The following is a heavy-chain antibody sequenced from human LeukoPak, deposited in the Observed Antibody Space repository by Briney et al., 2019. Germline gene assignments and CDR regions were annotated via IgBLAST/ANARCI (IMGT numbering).Heavy chain of an antibody. CDR3: AKDRYSSREGAFDI. V-gene: IGHV3-11*01. CDR1: KFTFSDYY. CDR2: ISTTGSTF. Sequence: GGSLRLSCAASKFTFSDYYMSWIRQAPGKGLEWVSYISTTGSTFQYADSVKGRFTISRDNAKNSLYLQMNSLRAEDTALYYCAKDRYSSREGAFDIWGQGTMVTVSS. J-gene: IGHJ3*02. D-gene: IGHD6-13*01.